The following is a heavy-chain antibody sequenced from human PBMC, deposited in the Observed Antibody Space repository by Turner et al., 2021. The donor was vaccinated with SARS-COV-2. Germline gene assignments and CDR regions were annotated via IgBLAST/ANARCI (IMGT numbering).Heavy chain of an antibody. CDR2: ISGSGGST. CDR1: GFTFSIYA. D-gene: IGHD2-8*02. CDR3: AKDTGWGLESPYYFDY. V-gene: IGHV3-23*01. Sequence: EVQLLESGGGLVQPGGSLRRSCAASGFTFSIYAMSWVRQAPGKGLEWVSAISGSGGSTYYADSVKGRFTISRDNSKNTLYLQMNSLRAEDTAVYYCAKDTGWGLESPYYFDYWGQGTLVTVSS. J-gene: IGHJ4*02.